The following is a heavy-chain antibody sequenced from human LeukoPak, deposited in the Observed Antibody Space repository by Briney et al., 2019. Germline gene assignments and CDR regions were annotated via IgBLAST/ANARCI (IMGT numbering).Heavy chain of an antibody. CDR3: ARATDTAMVFDY. CDR1: GGSISSYY. CDR2: IYYSGST. V-gene: IGHV4-59*01. Sequence: SETLSLTCTVSGGSISSYYWSWIRQPPGKGLEWIGYIYYSGSTNYNPSLKSRVTISVDTSKNQFSLKLSSVTAADTAVYYCARATDTAMVFDYSGQGTLLTASS. D-gene: IGHD5-18*01. J-gene: IGHJ4*02.